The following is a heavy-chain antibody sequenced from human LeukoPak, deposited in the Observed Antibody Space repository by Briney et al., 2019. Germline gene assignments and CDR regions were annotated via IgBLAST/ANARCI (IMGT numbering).Heavy chain of an antibody. V-gene: IGHV3-30*18. Sequence: GGSLRLSCAASGFTFSSYGMHWVRQAPGKGLEWVAVVSYDGSNKYYADSVKGRFTISRVNSKNTLYLQMNSLRAEDTAVYYCAKDVWRYSGSYYDFDYWGQGTLVTVSS. CDR1: GFTFSSYG. CDR3: AKDVWRYSGSYYDFDY. D-gene: IGHD1-26*01. J-gene: IGHJ4*02. CDR2: VSYDGSNK.